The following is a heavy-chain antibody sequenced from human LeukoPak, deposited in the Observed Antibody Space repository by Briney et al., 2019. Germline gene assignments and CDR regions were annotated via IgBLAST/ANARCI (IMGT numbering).Heavy chain of an antibody. D-gene: IGHD2-2*01. V-gene: IGHV1-2*02. CDR3: AREYCSSTSCSYYYYMDV. CDR2: INPNSDGT. J-gene: IGHJ6*03. CDR1: GYTFTGYY. Sequence: ASVKVSCKASGYTFTGYYMHWVRQAPGQGLEWMGWINPNSDGTNYAQKFQGRVTMTRDTSISTAYMELSRLRSDDTAVYYCAREYCSSTSCSYYYYMDVWGKGTTVTVSS.